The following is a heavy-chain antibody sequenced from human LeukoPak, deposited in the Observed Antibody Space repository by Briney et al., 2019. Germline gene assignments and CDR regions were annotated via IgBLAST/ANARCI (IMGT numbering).Heavy chain of an antibody. Sequence: GASVKVSCKASRYTFTDYYMHWVRQAPGQGLEWMGWINPNSGGTNYAQKFQGRVTMTRDTSISTAYMELSRLRSDDTAVYYCARGGWCLGYCSSSSCLDWFDPWGQGTLVTVSS. J-gene: IGHJ5*02. V-gene: IGHV1-2*02. CDR2: INPNSGGT. CDR3: ARGGWCLGYCSSSSCLDWFDP. D-gene: IGHD2-2*01. CDR1: RYTFTDYY.